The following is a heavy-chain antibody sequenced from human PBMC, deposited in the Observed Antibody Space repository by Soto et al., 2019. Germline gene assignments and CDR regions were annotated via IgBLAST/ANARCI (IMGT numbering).Heavy chain of an antibody. CDR2: IYYSGST. J-gene: IGHJ4*02. Sequence: SDSLSLTCPVSGGSISSGCYYWSWIRQHPGKGLEWIGYIYYSGSTYYNPSLKSRVTISVDTSKNQFSLKLSSVTAADTAVYYCARTRMVRGAKHFDYWGQGTLVTVSS. CDR3: ARTRMVRGAKHFDY. V-gene: IGHV4-31*03. CDR1: GGSISSGCYY. D-gene: IGHD3-10*01.